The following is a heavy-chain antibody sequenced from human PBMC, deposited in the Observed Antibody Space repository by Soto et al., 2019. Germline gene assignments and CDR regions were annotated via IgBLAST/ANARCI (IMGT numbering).Heavy chain of an antibody. Sequence: QVQLQESGPGLVKPSGTLSLTCAVSGGSISSSNWWSWVRQPPGKGLEWIGEIYHSGSTNYNPSLKSRVHISVDQSKNQFSLKLSSVTAADTAVYYCARGRYYGSGSYFASYYYGMDVWGQGTTVTVSS. V-gene: IGHV4-4*02. CDR2: IYHSGST. CDR3: ARGRYYGSGSYFASYYYGMDV. D-gene: IGHD3-10*01. J-gene: IGHJ6*02. CDR1: GGSISSSNW.